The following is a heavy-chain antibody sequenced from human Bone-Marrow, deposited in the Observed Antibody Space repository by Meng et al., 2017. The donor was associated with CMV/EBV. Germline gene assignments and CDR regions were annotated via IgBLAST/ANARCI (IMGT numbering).Heavy chain of an antibody. CDR2: ISGSGETT. D-gene: IGHD3/OR15-3a*01. CDR1: GFTFSSYA. Sequence: GESLKISCATSGFTFSSYAMHWVLQAPGKGLKWVSGISGSGETTYYVDSVKGRFTIPRVNSKNTLYLQMHSLRAEDTAVYYCPKDRTLFGLVSDYWGQGALVTGSS. V-gene: IGHV3-23*01. J-gene: IGHJ4*02. CDR3: PKDRTLFGLVSDY.